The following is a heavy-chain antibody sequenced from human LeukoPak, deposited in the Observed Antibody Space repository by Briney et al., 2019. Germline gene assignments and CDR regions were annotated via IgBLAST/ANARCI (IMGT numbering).Heavy chain of an antibody. D-gene: IGHD6-13*01. Sequence: SETLSLTCTVSGGSISSGNYYWSWIRQPAGKGLEWIGRIYSSGSTNYNPSLKSRVTISEDTSKNQFSLKLTSVTAADTAVYYCARDLFTSSWYRWFDPWGQGTLVAVSS. CDR2: IYSSGST. CDR3: ARDLFTSSWYRWFDP. CDR1: GGSISSGNYY. J-gene: IGHJ5*02. V-gene: IGHV4-61*02.